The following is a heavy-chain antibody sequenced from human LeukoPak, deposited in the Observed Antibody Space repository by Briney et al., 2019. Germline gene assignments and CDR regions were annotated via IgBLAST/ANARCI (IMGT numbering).Heavy chain of an antibody. CDR3: AKVVGPHFDY. CDR2: IYHSGTT. V-gene: IGHV4-30-2*02. CDR1: GDSISSGGFY. J-gene: IGHJ4*02. Sequence: SETLSLTCTVSGDSISSGGFYWSWIRQPPGKGLEWIGYIYHSGTTYHNSSLTSRVTISVNRSKNQFSLNLSSVTAADTAVYYCAKVVGPHFDYWGQGTLVTVSS. D-gene: IGHD3-22*01.